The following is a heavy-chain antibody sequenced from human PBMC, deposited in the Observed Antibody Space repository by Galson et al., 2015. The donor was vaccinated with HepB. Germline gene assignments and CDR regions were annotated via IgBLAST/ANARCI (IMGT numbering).Heavy chain of an antibody. CDR3: AKPPQRMVTAKLALDAFDI. Sequence: SLRLSCAASGFTFSRNGMHWVRQAPGKGLEWVALISNDGSNKYYADSVKGRFTISRDNSKNTLYLQINSLRAEDTAVYYCAKPPQRMVTAKLALDAFDIWGQGTMVTVSS. D-gene: IGHD2-21*02. J-gene: IGHJ3*02. CDR2: ISNDGSNK. CDR1: GFTFSRNG. V-gene: IGHV3-30*18.